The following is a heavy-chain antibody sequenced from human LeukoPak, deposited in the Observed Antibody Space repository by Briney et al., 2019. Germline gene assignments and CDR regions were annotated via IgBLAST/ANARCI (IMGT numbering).Heavy chain of an antibody. Sequence: SETLSLTCTVSGGSISSYYWSWIRQPPGKGLEWIGYIYYSGSTNYNPSLKSRVTVSVDTSKKQFSLKPSSVTAADTAVYYCASGYSYGHFDYWGQGTLVTVSS. CDR1: GGSISSYY. CDR3: ASGYSYGHFDY. J-gene: IGHJ4*02. V-gene: IGHV4-59*01. D-gene: IGHD5-18*01. CDR2: IYYSGST.